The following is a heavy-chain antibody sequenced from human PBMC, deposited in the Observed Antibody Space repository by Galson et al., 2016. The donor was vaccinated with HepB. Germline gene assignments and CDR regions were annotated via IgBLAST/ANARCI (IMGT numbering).Heavy chain of an antibody. J-gene: IGHJ6*02. D-gene: IGHD2-2*01. V-gene: IGHV1-69*13. Sequence: SVKVSCKASGGTFTHYAVSWMRQAPGQGLEWLGGVVPIFGTTNYAQRFQDRVTITADESTRTAYMELSSLRSEDTAVYFCAREHQLLRHYGMDVWGQGTRVTVSS. CDR1: GGTFTHYA. CDR3: AREHQLLRHYGMDV. CDR2: VVPIFGTT.